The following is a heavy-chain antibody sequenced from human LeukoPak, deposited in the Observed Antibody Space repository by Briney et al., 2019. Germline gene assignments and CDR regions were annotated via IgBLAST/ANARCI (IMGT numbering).Heavy chain of an antibody. CDR2: IYYSGST. CDR1: GFSISSYY. CDR3: ARHAPSVVVVAAEYYFDY. J-gene: IGHJ4*02. D-gene: IGHD2-15*01. Sequence: SETLSLTCTVSGFSISSYYWSWIRQPPGKGLEWLGYIYYSGSTNYNPSLKSRVTISVDTSKTQSSLKLSCVTAAYTAVYYCARHAPSVVVVAAEYYFDYWGQGTLVTVSS. V-gene: IGHV4-59*08.